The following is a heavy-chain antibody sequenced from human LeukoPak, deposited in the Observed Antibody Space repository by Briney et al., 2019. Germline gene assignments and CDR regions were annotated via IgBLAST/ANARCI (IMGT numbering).Heavy chain of an antibody. J-gene: IGHJ4*02. D-gene: IGHD4-17*01. CDR1: GFIFSSHA. V-gene: IGHV3-23*01. CDR3: AKDLAKAGYGDYYFDY. Sequence: GGSLTLSCAASGFIFSSHAISWVRQAAGRGREGVSGIGGGGGSTYYADCVKGRFTISRDNSMTTLYLQMNSLRAEDTAVYYCAKDLAKAGYGDYYFDYWGQGTLVTVSS. CDR2: IGGGGGST.